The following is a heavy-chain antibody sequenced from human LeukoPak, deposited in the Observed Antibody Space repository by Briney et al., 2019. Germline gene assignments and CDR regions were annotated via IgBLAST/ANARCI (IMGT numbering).Heavy chain of an antibody. D-gene: IGHD2-8*01. J-gene: IGHJ4*02. CDR2: IYPGDSDT. CDR1: GFSFSSYS. CDR3: ARIWDTVPKNYFEY. V-gene: IGHV5-51*01. Sequence: GESLKLSCEGSGFSFSSYSIAWVRHIPGQGVEWMGIIYPGDSDTTYSPPFQGQVTISADKSISTAYLQWSSQKASDIAMYYCARIWDTVPKNYFEYWGQGALVTVA.